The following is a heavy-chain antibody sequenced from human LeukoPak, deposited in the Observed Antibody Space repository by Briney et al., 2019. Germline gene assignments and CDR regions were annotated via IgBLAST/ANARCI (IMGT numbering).Heavy chain of an antibody. D-gene: IGHD3-22*01. Sequence: GGSLRLSCAASGFTVSSNYMSWVRQAPGKGLEWVSSISSSSSYIYYADSVKGRFTISRDNAKNSLYLQMNSLKTEDTAVYYCTTGNRYYDSSGYYPYYFDYWGQGTLVTVSS. CDR2: ISSSSSYI. J-gene: IGHJ4*02. V-gene: IGHV3-21*03. CDR3: TTGNRYYDSSGYYPYYFDY. CDR1: GFTVSSNY.